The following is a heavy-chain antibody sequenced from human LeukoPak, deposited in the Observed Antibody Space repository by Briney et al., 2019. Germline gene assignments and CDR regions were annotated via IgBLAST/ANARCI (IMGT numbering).Heavy chain of an antibody. CDR1: GGSISSSSYY. CDR3: ARRPTYSSSWYGWFDP. V-gene: IGHV4-39*07. CDR2: INHSGST. D-gene: IGHD6-13*01. Sequence: SETLSLTCTVSGGSISSSSYYWGWIRQPPGKGLEWIGEINHSGSTNYNPSLKSRDTISVDTSKNQFSLKLSSVTAADTAVYYCARRPTYSSSWYGWFDPWGQGTLVTVSS. J-gene: IGHJ5*02.